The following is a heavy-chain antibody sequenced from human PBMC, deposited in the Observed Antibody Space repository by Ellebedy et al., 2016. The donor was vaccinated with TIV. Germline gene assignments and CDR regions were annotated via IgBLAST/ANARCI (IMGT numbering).Heavy chain of an antibody. CDR3: ARGRGIAAAVPDI. CDR1: GYTFTSYS. V-gene: IGHV1-18*01. Sequence: ASVKVSXKASGYTFTSYSISWVRQAPGQGLEWMGWISTYNANTNYAQNLQGRVTMTTDTSTSTAYMELRSLISDDTAVYYCARGRGIAAAVPDIWGQGTLVTVSS. CDR2: ISTYNANT. D-gene: IGHD6-13*01. J-gene: IGHJ4*02.